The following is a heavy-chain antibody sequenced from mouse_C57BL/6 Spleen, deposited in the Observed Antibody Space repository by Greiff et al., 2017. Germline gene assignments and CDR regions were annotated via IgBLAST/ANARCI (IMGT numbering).Heavy chain of an antibody. D-gene: IGHD2-5*01. CDR3: AYYSNAY. V-gene: IGHV1-4*01. CDR2: INPSSGYT. CDR1: GYTFTSYT. Sequence: VQLQQSGAELARPGASVKMSCKASGYTFTSYTMHWVKQRPGQGLEWIGYINPSSGYTKYNQKFKDKATLTADKSFSTAYMQLSSLTSEDSAVXYCAYYSNAYWGQGTLVTVSA. J-gene: IGHJ3*01.